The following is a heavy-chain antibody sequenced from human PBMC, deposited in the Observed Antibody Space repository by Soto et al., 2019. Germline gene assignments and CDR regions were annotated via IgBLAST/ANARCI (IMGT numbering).Heavy chain of an antibody. CDR2: INPNSGGT. CDR1: GYTFTGYY. Sequence: QVQLVQSGAEVKKPGASVKVSCKASGYTFTGYYMHWVRQAPGQGLEWMGWINPNSGGTNYAQKFQGWVTMTRDTSISTAYMELSRLRSDDTAVYYCARGIRAGSRMRSYYYMDVWGKGTTVTVSS. V-gene: IGHV1-2*04. D-gene: IGHD3-3*02. CDR3: ARGIRAGSRMRSYYYMDV. J-gene: IGHJ6*03.